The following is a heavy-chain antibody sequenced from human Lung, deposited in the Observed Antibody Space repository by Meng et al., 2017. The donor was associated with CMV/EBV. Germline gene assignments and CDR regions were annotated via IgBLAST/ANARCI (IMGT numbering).Heavy chain of an antibody. Sequence: SCTASRFTFSNHAMNWVRQAPGKGLEWVSSISGSGYDTYYADSVQGRFTISRDNSENTLYLQMNSLRVEDTAVYYCARVLLDVRGWYYEGMDVWGQGXTVTVSS. CDR3: ARVLLDVRGWYYEGMDV. CDR1: RFTFSNHA. CDR2: ISGSGYDT. J-gene: IGHJ6*02. V-gene: IGHV3-23*01. D-gene: IGHD3-16*01.